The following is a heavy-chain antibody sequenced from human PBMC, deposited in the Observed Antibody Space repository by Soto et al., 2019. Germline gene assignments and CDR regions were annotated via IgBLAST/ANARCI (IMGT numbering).Heavy chain of an antibody. Sequence: QVQLVQSGAEVKKPGASVKVSCKASGYTFTRYGISWVRQAPGQGLEWMGWISAYNGNTNYAQKLQGRVTMTTDTSTSTAYMELRSLRSDDTAVYYCARGSAHFSSSWSMYYFDYWGQGTLVTVSS. CDR3: ARGSAHFSSSWSMYYFDY. J-gene: IGHJ4*02. D-gene: IGHD6-13*01. CDR2: ISAYNGNT. V-gene: IGHV1-18*01. CDR1: GYTFTRYG.